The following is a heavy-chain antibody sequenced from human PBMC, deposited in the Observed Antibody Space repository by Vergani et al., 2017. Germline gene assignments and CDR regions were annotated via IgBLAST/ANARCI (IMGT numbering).Heavy chain of an antibody. Sequence: QVQLVESGGGLVKPGGSLRLSCAASGFTFSDYYMSWIRQAPGKGLEWVSYISSSGSTIYYADSVKGRFTISRDNAKNSLNLQMNSLRAEDTAVYYCAREAVAGKIYYYYGMDVWGQGTTVTVSS. CDR1: GFTFSDYY. D-gene: IGHD6-19*01. CDR2: ISSSGSTI. J-gene: IGHJ6*02. V-gene: IGHV3-11*01. CDR3: AREAVAGKIYYYYGMDV.